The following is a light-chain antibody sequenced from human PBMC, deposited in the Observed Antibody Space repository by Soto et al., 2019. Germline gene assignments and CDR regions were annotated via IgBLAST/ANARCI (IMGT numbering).Light chain of an antibody. CDR2: KAS. J-gene: IGKJ1*01. V-gene: IGKV1-5*03. CDR3: QHYNSYSEA. CDR1: QTISSW. Sequence: EITRSTNTLSASVGGRGNLTCRASQTISSWLAWCQQKPGKAPKLLIYKASTLKSGVPSRFSGSGSGTEFTLTISSLQPDDFATYYCQHYNSYSEAFGQGSKVDIK.